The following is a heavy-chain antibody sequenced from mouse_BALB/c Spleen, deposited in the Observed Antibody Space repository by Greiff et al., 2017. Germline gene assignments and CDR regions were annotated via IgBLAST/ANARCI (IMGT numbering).Heavy chain of an antibody. CDR1: GFSLTSYG. Sequence: VQLQQSGPGLVAPSQSLSITCTVSGFSLTSYGVHWVRQPPGKGLEWLGVIWAGGSTNYNSALMYRLSISKDNSKGQVFLKMNSLQTDDTAMYYCARDQLRRFAYWGQGTLVTVSA. CDR3: ARDQLRRFAY. V-gene: IGHV2-9*02. J-gene: IGHJ3*01. CDR2: IWAGGST. D-gene: IGHD1-1*01.